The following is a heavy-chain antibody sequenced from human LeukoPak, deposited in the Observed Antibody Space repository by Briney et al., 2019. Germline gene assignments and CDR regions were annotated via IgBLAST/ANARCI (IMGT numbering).Heavy chain of an antibody. CDR2: IRSGGDST. CDR3: AKDIHATIRDAFDI. J-gene: IGHJ3*02. Sequence: GGSLRLSCAASGFTFSSYALSWVRQAPGKGLEWVSAIRSGGDSTYYADSVKGRFTISRDNAKNSLYLQMNSLRAEDTALYYCAKDIHATIRDAFDIWGQGTMVTVSS. V-gene: IGHV3-23*01. D-gene: IGHD5-12*01. CDR1: GFTFSSYA.